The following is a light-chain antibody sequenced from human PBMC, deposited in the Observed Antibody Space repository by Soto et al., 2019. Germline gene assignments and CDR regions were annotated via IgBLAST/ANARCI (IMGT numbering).Light chain of an antibody. CDR2: DAS. Sequence: EIVLTQSPATLSVSPGERATLSCRASQSVSSNLAWYRQKPGQAPRLLIYDASTRATGIPARFSGSGSGTEFTLTISSLQSEDFAVYDCQQYNNGPRTFGQGTKVEIK. J-gene: IGKJ1*01. CDR3: QQYNNGPRT. CDR1: QSVSSN. V-gene: IGKV3-15*01.